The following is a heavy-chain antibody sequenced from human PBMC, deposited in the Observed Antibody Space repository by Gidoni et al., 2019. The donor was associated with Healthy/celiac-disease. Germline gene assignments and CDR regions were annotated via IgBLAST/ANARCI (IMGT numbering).Heavy chain of an antibody. CDR1: GSTFSSYW. CDR2: IKQDGSEK. D-gene: IGHD6-19*01. V-gene: IGHV3-7*01. CDR3: ARAVKEYSSGWDDAFDI. Sequence: EVQLVESGGGLVQPGGSLSLSCAASGSTFSSYWMSWVRQAPGKGLEWVANIKQDGSEKYYVDSVKGRFTISRDNAKNSLYLQMNSLRAEDTAVYYCARAVKEYSSGWDDAFDIWGQGTMVTVSS. J-gene: IGHJ3*02.